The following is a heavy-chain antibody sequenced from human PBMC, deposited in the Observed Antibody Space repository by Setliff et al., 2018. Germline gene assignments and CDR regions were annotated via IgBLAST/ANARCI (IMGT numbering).Heavy chain of an antibody. Sequence: ASVKVSCRASGYAFSSYYMYWVRQAPGQGLDWMGTINTGGGSASIVDQFRGRVTMTRDTSTSTVYMELNGLRSDDTAIYYCTRGGAAAAGKKGVFEHWGQGTLVTVSS. V-gene: IGHV1-46*01. CDR2: INTGGGSA. CDR3: TRGGAAAAGKKGVFEH. CDR1: GYAFSSYY. J-gene: IGHJ4*02. D-gene: IGHD6-13*01.